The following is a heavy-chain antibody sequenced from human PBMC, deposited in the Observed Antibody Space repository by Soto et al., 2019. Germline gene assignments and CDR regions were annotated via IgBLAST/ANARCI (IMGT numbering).Heavy chain of an antibody. CDR2: ISAYNGNT. V-gene: IGHV1-18*01. CDR1: GYTFTSYG. D-gene: IGHD4-17*01. J-gene: IGHJ6*02. CDR3: ARDAGLMTTVTTGGMDV. Sequence: QVQLVQSGAEVKKPGASVKVSCKASGYTFTSYGISSVRQAPGQGLEWMGWISAYNGNTNYAQKLQGRVTMTTDTSTSTAYMELRSLRSDDTAVYYCARDAGLMTTVTTGGMDVWGQGTTVTVSS.